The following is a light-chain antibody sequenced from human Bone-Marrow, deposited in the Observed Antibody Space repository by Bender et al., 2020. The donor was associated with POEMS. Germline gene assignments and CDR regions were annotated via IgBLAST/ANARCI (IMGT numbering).Light chain of an antibody. CDR2: EDN. V-gene: IGLV3-1*01. CDR1: QLGDQY. CDR3: QASDNSTFV. Sequence: SYGLTQPPSVSVSPGHTANITCSGDQLGDQYASWYQLKPGQSPVLVIYEDNKRPSGIPERFSGYNSGNITTLTISGNQAIDEADYYCQASDNSTFVFGTGTKVTVL. J-gene: IGLJ1*01.